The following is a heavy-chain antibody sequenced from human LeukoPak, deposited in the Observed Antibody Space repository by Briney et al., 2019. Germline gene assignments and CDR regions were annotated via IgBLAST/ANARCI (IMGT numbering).Heavy chain of an antibody. CDR3: TGNYYGSGSYADFDY. Sequence: GGSLRLSCAGSGFTFSGSAMHWVRLTSGKGLEWLGYIRTKTHKYATLYAASVKGRFTISRDGSKNTAYLQMDSLKTEDTAVYYCTGNYYGSGSYADFDYWGQGALVTVSS. D-gene: IGHD3-10*01. CDR2: IRTKTHKYAT. V-gene: IGHV3-73*01. J-gene: IGHJ4*02. CDR1: GFTFSGSA.